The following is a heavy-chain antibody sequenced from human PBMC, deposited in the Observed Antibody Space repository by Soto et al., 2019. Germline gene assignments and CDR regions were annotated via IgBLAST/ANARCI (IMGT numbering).Heavy chain of an antibody. CDR2: IYYAGST. Sequence: XETLSLTCTVSGVSISSTDHYWGWIRQPPGKGLEWLGSIYYAGSTFHNPSLKRRATISVDTSRNQFSLRLSSVTASDTAVYYCARLVFYCLRGSCDDYNFYGLDVWGQGLTVTVSS. CDR1: GVSISSTDHY. J-gene: IGHJ6*02. CDR3: ARLVFYCLRGSCDDYNFYGLDV. V-gene: IGHV4-39*01. D-gene: IGHD2-15*01.